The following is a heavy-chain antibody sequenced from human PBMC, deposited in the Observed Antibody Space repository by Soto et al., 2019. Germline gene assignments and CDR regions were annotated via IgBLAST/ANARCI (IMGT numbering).Heavy chain of an antibody. D-gene: IGHD1-26*01. V-gene: IGHV5-51*01. CDR1: GYSFTSYW. CDR3: ASQGSYNLSPWINWFDP. CDR2: IYPGDSDT. J-gene: IGHJ5*02. Sequence: PGESLKISCKGSGYSFTSYWIGWVRQMPGKGLEWMGIIYPGDSDTRYSPSFQGQVTISADKSISTAYLQWSSLKASDTAMYYCASQGSYNLSPWINWFDPWGQGTLVTVSS.